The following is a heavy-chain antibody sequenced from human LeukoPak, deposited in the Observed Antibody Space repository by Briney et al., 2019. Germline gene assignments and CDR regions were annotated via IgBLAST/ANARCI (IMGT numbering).Heavy chain of an antibody. V-gene: IGHV3-21*01. J-gene: IGHJ4*02. Sequence: TGGSLRLSCAASEFAFSSYSMNWFRQAPGKGLEWVASITSGSKYIFYADSVRGRFTISRDNAENSLFLHMKSLRADGTAVYYCARDEETVAGLNGFDLWGQGTLVTVSS. CDR2: ITSGSKYI. D-gene: IGHD6-19*01. CDR1: EFAFSSYS. CDR3: ARDEETVAGLNGFDL.